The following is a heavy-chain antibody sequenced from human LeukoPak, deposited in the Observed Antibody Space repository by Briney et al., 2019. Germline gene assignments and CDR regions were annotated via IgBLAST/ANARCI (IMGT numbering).Heavy chain of an antibody. CDR1: GGSISSGSYY. CDR3: ARGGRSYYDSSGYYYS. CDR2: IYTSGST. Sequence: PSQTLSLTCTVSGGSISSGSYYWSWIRQPAGKGLEWIGRIYTSGSTNYNPSLKSRVTISVDTSHNQFSLKLSSVTAADKAVYYCARGGRSYYDSSGYYYSWGQGILVTVSS. J-gene: IGHJ4*02. V-gene: IGHV4-61*02. D-gene: IGHD3-22*01.